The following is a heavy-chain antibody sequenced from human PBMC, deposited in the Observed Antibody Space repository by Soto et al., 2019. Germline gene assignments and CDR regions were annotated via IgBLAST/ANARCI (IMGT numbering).Heavy chain of an antibody. V-gene: IGHV4-31*03. Sequence: SETLSLTCTVSGGSISSDASYWSWIRQHPGKGLEWIGCLFYSGSTYYNPSLKSRVTISVDTSKNQFSLKLSSVTAADTAVYYCARGLAAAGLFGFGPWGQGTLVPVSS. CDR3: ARGLAAAGLFGFGP. CDR2: LFYSGST. D-gene: IGHD6-13*01. J-gene: IGHJ5*02. CDR1: GGSISSDASY.